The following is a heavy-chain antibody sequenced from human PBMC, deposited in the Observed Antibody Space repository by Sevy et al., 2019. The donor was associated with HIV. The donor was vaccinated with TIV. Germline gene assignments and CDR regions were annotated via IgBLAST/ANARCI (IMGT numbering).Heavy chain of an antibody. V-gene: IGHV4-61*02. Sequence: SETLSLTCTVSGGSIRSGSYYWSWIRQPAGKGLEWIGRVFPSGSTNYNPSLESRVTISIDTSKNQFSLKLSSVTAADTAVDYCARAHYYDSCLFEYWGRGTLVTVSS. CDR1: GGSIRSGSYY. J-gene: IGHJ4*02. D-gene: IGHD3-22*01. CDR3: ARAHYYDSCLFEY. CDR2: VFPSGST.